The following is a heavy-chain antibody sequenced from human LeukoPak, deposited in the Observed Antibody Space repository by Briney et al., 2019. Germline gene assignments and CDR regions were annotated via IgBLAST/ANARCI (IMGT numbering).Heavy chain of an antibody. CDR2: IKQDGSEK. J-gene: IGHJ6*03. CDR1: GFTFSSYG. Sequence: GGSLRLSCAASGFTFSSYGMHWVRQAPGKGLEWVANIKQDGSEKYYVESVKGRFTISRDNAKNSLYLQMNSLRAEDTAVYYCARETNYFYSYYMDVWGKGTTVTVSS. V-gene: IGHV3-7*01. CDR3: ARETNYFYSYYMDV.